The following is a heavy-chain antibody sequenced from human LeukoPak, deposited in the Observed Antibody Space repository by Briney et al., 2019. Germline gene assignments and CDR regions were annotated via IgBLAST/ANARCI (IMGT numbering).Heavy chain of an antibody. CDR2: ISGSGGST. CDR3: AREERLRWTAY. CDR1: GFTFSSYA. Sequence: GGSLRLSCAASGFTFSSYAMSWVRQAPGKGLEWVSAISGSGGSTYYADSVKGRFTISRDNSKNSLYLQMNSLRAEDTAVYYCAREERLRWTAYWGQGTLVTVSS. D-gene: IGHD4-23*01. J-gene: IGHJ4*02. V-gene: IGHV3-23*01.